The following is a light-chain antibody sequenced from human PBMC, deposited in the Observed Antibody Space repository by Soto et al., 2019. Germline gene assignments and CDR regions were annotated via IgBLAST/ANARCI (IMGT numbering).Light chain of an antibody. J-gene: IGKJ4*01. CDR3: QQYTDWPWGT. CDR1: PSLSSY. CDR2: GAS. V-gene: IGKV3-15*01. Sequence: EVVLTQSPGTLSLSPGERATLSCRASPSLSSYLAWYQQKPGQAPRLLIYGASSRATGIPVRFSGSGPGTEFTLTISSLQPEDFAVYYCQQYTDWPWGTFGGGTKVDIK.